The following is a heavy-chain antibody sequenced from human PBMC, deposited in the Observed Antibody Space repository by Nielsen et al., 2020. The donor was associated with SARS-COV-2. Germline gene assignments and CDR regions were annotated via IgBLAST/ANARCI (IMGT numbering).Heavy chain of an antibody. V-gene: IGHV1-18*01. CDR1: GYTFTSYG. J-gene: IGHJ4*02. CDR3: ARDRLRPYSSGWVIDY. D-gene: IGHD6-19*01. Sequence: ASVKVSCKASGYTFTSYGISWVRQAPGQGLEWMGWISAYNGNTNYAQKLQGRVTMTTDTSTSTAYMELRSLRSDDTAVYYCARDRLRPYSSGWVIDYWGQGTLVTVSS. CDR2: ISAYNGNT.